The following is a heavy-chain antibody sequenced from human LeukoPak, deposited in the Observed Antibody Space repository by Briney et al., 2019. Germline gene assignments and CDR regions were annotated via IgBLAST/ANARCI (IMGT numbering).Heavy chain of an antibody. Sequence: SETLSLTCAVYGGSFSGYYWSWIRQPPGKGLEWIGEINHSGSTNYNPSLKRRVTISVDTSKNQFSLKLSSVTAADTAVYYCARGHHAMVRGVLYYYYGMDVWGQGTTVTVSS. CDR3: ARGHHAMVRGVLYYYYGMDV. V-gene: IGHV4-34*01. J-gene: IGHJ6*02. CDR2: INHSGST. CDR1: GGSFSGYY. D-gene: IGHD3-10*01.